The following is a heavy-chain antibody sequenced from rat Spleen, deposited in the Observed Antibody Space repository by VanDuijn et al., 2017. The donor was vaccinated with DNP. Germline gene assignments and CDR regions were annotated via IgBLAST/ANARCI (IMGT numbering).Heavy chain of an antibody. Sequence: EVQLVESGGGPVQPGRSLKLSCVASGFIFSNYWMTWIRQAPGKGLEWVASISNTGDNTYYSDSVKGRFTISRENAKSTLHLQMDTLRSEDTATYYWARLGYYDGSYPNWFAYWGQGTLVTVSS. J-gene: IGHJ3*01. CDR1: GFIFSNYW. V-gene: IGHV5-31*01. CDR2: ISNTGDNT. D-gene: IGHD1-12*03. CDR3: ARLGYYDGSYPNWFAY.